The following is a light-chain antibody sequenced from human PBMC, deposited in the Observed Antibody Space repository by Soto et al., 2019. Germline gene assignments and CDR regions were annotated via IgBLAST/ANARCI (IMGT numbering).Light chain of an antibody. Sequence: QSALTQSPSASGSPGQSVTISCTGTSSDIGGYNSVSWYQQHPGKAPKVMIYDVTKRPSGVPDRFSTSKSGNTASLTISGLQSDDEADYCCCSFVDTGTYLFGSGTKVTVL. J-gene: IGLJ1*01. CDR3: CSFVDTGTYL. CDR2: DVT. CDR1: SSDIGGYNS. V-gene: IGLV2-8*01.